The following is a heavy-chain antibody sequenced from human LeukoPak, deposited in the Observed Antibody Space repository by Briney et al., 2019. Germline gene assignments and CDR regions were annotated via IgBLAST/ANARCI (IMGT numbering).Heavy chain of an antibody. V-gene: IGHV3-33*01. CDR2: IWDDGSNP. J-gene: IGHJ4*02. Sequence: GGSLRLSCAASGFTFSSYGVHWVRQAPGKGLDWVAVIWDDGSNPYYAASVKGRFTISRDNSKNTLDLQMTNLRAEDTGFYYCARDWGRGNSGYKDHWGQGTLVTVSS. CDR1: GFTFSSYG. CDR3: ARDWGRGNSGYKDH. D-gene: IGHD3-22*01.